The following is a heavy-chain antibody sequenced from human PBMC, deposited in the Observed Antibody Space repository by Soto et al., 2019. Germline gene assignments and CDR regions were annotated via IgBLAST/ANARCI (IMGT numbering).Heavy chain of an antibody. CDR2: IYPGDSDT. CDR1: GYSFTSYG. D-gene: IGHD3-22*01. CDR3: ASRGIYDSSVRAFDI. V-gene: IGHV5-51*01. Sequence: VVSMRVSRKVSGYSFTSYGIGWVIQKTGKGLEWMGIIYPGDSDTRYSPSFQGQVTISADKSISTAYLQWSSLKASDTAMYYCASRGIYDSSVRAFDIWGQGTMVTVSS. J-gene: IGHJ3*02.